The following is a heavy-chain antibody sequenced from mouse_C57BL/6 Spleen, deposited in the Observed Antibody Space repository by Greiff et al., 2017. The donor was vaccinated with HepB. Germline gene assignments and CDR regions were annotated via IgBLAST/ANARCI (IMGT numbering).Heavy chain of an antibody. V-gene: IGHV1-15*01. Sequence: VQLQQSGAELVRPGASVTLSCKASGYTFTDYEMHWVKQTPVHGLEWIGAIDPVTGGTAYNQKFKGKAILTADKSSSTAYMELRSLTSEDSAVYYCTRVGAVVVDYWGQGTTLTVSS. CDR1: GYTFTDYE. CDR2: IDPVTGGT. J-gene: IGHJ2*01. CDR3: TRVGAVVVDY. D-gene: IGHD1-1*01.